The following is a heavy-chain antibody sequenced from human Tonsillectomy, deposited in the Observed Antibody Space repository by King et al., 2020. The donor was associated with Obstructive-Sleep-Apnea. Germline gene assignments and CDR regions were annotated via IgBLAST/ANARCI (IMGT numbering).Heavy chain of an antibody. CDR1: GGSFSGYY. CDR2: INHSGST. V-gene: IGHV4-34*01. CDR3: ARVGYYGSGAAP. J-gene: IGHJ5*02. D-gene: IGHD3-10*01. Sequence: VQLQQWGAGLLKPSETLSLTCAVYGGSFSGYYWSWIRQPPGKGLEWIGEINHSGSTNYNPSPKSRVTISVETSKNQFSLKLSAVTAADTAVYYCARVGYYGSGAAPWGQGTLVTVSS.